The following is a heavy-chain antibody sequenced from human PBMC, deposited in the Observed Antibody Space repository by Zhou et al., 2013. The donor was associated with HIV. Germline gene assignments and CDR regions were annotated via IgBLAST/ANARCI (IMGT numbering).Heavy chain of an antibody. CDR2: INPNSGGT. V-gene: IGHV1-2*02. J-gene: IGHJ4*02. CDR1: GYTFTGYY. CDR3: ARGYNKFCSGGSCYALGY. Sequence: QVQLVQSGAEVKKPGASVKVSCKASGYTFTGYYMHWVRQAPGQGLEWMGWINPNSGGTNYAQKFQGRVTMTRDTSISTAYMELSRLRSDDTAVYYCARGYNKFCSGGSCYALGYWGQGTLVTVSS. D-gene: IGHD2-15*01.